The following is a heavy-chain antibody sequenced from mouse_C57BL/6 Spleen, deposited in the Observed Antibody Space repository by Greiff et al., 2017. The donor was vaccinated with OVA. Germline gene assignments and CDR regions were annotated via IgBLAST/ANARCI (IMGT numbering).Heavy chain of an antibody. Sequence: EVQLQQSGPELVKPGASVKMSCKASGYTFTDYNMHWVKQSHGKSLEWIGYINPNNGGTSYNQKFKGKATLTVNKSSSTAYMELRSLTSEDSAVYYCASNAGTWYFDVWGTGTTVTVSS. V-gene: IGHV1-22*01. CDR3: ASNAGTWYFDV. J-gene: IGHJ1*03. D-gene: IGHD4-1*01. CDR2: INPNNGGT. CDR1: GYTFTDYN.